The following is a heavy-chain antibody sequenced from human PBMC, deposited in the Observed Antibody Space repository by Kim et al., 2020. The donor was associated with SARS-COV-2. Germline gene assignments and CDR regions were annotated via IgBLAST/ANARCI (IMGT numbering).Heavy chain of an antibody. Sequence: GGSLRLSCAASGFTFRNYDMNWVRQAPGKGLEWVSGISGSGSTTYYNESVKGRFTISRDNSQNTLYVQMNSLRVEDTAVYYCAKGLRAGRFVDQWGQGTLVTVSS. CDR2: ISGSGSTT. D-gene: IGHD3-3*01. CDR1: GFTFRNYD. CDR3: AKGLRAGRFVDQ. J-gene: IGHJ4*02. V-gene: IGHV3-23*01.